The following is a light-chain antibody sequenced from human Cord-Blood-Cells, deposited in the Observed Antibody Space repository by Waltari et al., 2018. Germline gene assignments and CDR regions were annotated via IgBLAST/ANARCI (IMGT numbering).Light chain of an antibody. Sequence: DIVMTQSPDSLAVSLGERATINCKSSQSVLYSSNNKNYLAWYQQKPGQPPKLLIYWASTRESGVPERFSGSGSATDFTLTISSLQAEDVAVYYCQQYYSTPPTFGQGTKLEIK. J-gene: IGKJ2*01. CDR2: WAS. CDR1: QSVLYSSNNKNY. CDR3: QQYYSTPPT. V-gene: IGKV4-1*01.